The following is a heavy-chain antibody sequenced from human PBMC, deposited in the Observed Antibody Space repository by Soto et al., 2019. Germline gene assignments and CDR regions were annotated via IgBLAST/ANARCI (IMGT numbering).Heavy chain of an antibody. J-gene: IGHJ4*02. D-gene: IGHD3-10*01. Sequence: PXETLSLTSAVSGYSITSSSFWCWIRQPPGKGLEWIGSIHLGGTTYYDSSLKSRVTISVDTSRNEFSLKLSSVTAADTAVYYCARQRPNFGAVDSWGQGALVTVSS. CDR2: IHLGGTT. CDR3: ARQRPNFGAVDS. V-gene: IGHV4-38-2*01. CDR1: GYSITSSSF.